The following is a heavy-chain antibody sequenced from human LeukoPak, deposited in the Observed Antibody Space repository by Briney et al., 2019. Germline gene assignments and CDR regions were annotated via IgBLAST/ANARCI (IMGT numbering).Heavy chain of an antibody. D-gene: IGHD3-10*01. CDR3: ARGGNLLLWFGELFTRGARYYFDY. J-gene: IGHJ4*02. V-gene: IGHV4-34*01. CDR1: GVSFSGYY. Sequence: PSETLSLTCAVYGVSFSGYYWSWIRQPPGKGLEWIGEINHSGSTNYNPSLKSRVTISVDTSKNQFSLKLSSVTAADTAVYYCARGGNLLLWFGELFTRGARYYFDYWGQGTLVTVSS. CDR2: INHSGST.